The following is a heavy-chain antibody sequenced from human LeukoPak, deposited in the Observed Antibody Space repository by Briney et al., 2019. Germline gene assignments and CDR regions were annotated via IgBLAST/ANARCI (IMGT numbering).Heavy chain of an antibody. CDR3: ARTEWEVADY. D-gene: IGHD1-26*01. CDR1: GGSISSGGYY. V-gene: IGHV4-30-2*01. Sequence: PSQTLSLTCTVSGGSISSGGYYWSWIRQPPGKGLEWIGYIYHSGSTYYNPSLKSRVTISVDRSKNQFSLKLSSVTAADTAVYYCARTEWEVADYWGQGTLVTVSS. J-gene: IGHJ4*02. CDR2: IYHSGST.